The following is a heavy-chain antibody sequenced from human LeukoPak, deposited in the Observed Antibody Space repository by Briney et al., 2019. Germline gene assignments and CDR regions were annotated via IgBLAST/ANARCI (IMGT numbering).Heavy chain of an antibody. CDR1: GFTFSSYA. CDR2: ISGSGGST. CDR3: AKDVSYGPGSFDY. V-gene: IGHV3-23*01. J-gene: IGHJ4*02. Sequence: GGSLRRSCAASGFTFSSYAMSWVRQAPGKGLEWVSAISGSGGSTYYADSVKGRFTISRDNSKNTLYLQMNSLRAEDTAVYYCAKDVSYGPGSFDYWGQGTLVTVSS. D-gene: IGHD5-18*01.